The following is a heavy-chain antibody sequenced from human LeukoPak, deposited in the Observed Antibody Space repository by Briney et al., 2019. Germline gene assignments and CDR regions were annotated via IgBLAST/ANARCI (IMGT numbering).Heavy chain of an antibody. J-gene: IGHJ4*02. V-gene: IGHV1-69*13. D-gene: IGHD1-26*01. CDR2: IIPIFGTA. Sequence: ASVKVSCKASGGTFSSYAISWVRQAPGQGLEWMGGIIPIFGTADYAQKFQGRVTITADESTSTAYMELSSLRSEDTAVYYCARGGSYGSFDYWGQGTLVTVSS. CDR1: GGTFSSYA. CDR3: ARGGSYGSFDY.